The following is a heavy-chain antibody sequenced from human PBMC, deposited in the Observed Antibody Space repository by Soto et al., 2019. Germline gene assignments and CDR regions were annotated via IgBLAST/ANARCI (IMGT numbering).Heavy chain of an antibody. D-gene: IGHD2-15*01. CDR1: GGSISPYY. J-gene: IGHJ4*02. Sequence: PSETLSLTCTVSGGSISPYYWSWIRQPPGKGLEWIGYIYHSGSTYYNPSLKSRVTISVDRSKNQFSLKLSSVTAADTAVYYCARGQVVAAQHWGQGTLVTVSS. CDR3: ARGQVVAAQH. V-gene: IGHV4-59*12. CDR2: IYHSGST.